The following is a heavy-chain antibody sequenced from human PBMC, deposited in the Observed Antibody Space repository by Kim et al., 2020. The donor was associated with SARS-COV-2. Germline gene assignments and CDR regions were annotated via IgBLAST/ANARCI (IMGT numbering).Heavy chain of an antibody. CDR2: ISYDGSNK. Sequence: GGSLRLSCAASGFTFSSYGMHWVRQAPGKGLEWVAVISYDGSNKYYADSVKGRFTISRDNSKNTLYLQMNSLRAEDTAVYYCARDGGIPYSSGWYTYYYYGMDVWGQGTTVTVSS. D-gene: IGHD6-19*01. V-gene: IGHV3-33*05. CDR1: GFTFSSYG. CDR3: ARDGGIPYSSGWYTYYYYGMDV. J-gene: IGHJ6*02.